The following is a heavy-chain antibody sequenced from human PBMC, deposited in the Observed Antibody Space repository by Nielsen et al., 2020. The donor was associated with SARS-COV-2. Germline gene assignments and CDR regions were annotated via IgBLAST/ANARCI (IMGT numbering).Heavy chain of an antibody. Sequence: GGSLRLSCSASGFTFSSYSMNWVRQAPGKGPVWVSHINYDGSHTTYADSVKGRFTTSRDNADNTMYLQMNSLRAEDTAVYYCARDKVGATLDYWGQGTLVTVSS. CDR3: ARDKVGATLDY. V-gene: IGHV3-74*01. CDR1: GFTFSSYS. J-gene: IGHJ4*02. CDR2: INYDGSHT. D-gene: IGHD1-26*01.